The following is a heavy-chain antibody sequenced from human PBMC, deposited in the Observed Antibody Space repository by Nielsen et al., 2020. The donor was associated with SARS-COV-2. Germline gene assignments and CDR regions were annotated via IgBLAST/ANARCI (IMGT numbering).Heavy chain of an antibody. Sequence: SETLSLTCTVSGGSISSGGYYWSWIRQHPGKGLEWIGYIYYSGSSYYNPSLKSRVTISVDTSKNQFSLKLSSVTAADTAVYYCARADFGPFGVDMNFDYWGQGTLVTVSS. CDR1: GGSISSGGYY. CDR3: ARADFGPFGVDMNFDY. J-gene: IGHJ4*02. CDR2: IYYSGSS. V-gene: IGHV4-31*03. D-gene: IGHD3-3*01.